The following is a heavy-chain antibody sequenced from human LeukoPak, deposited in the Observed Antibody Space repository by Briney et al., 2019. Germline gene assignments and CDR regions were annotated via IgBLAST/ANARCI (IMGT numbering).Heavy chain of an antibody. V-gene: IGHV3-23*01. D-gene: IGHD2-15*01. CDR2: ISGSGGST. Sequence: PGGSLRLSCAASGFTFSSYAMSWVRQAPGRGLEWVSAISGSGGSTYYADSVKGRFTISRDNSKNTLYLQMNSLRAEDTAVYYCAKGYCRGGSCYPRGEYYYYGRDVGAQGTTVTVPS. J-gene: IGHJ6*02. CDR1: GFTFSSYA. CDR3: AKGYCRGGSCYPRGEYYYYGRDV.